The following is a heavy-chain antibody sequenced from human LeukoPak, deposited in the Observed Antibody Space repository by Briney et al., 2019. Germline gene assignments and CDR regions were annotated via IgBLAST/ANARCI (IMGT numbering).Heavy chain of an antibody. V-gene: IGHV1-18*01. J-gene: IGHJ4*02. CDR3: ARVSLRYDSSGYYYDSSGNDY. Sequence: ASVKVSCKASGYTFTSYGISWVRQAPGQGLEWMGWISAYNGNTNYAQKLQGRVTMTTDTSTSTAYVELRSLRSDDTAVYYCARVSLRYDSSGYYYDSSGNDYWGQGTLVTVSS. CDR1: GYTFTSYG. CDR2: ISAYNGNT. D-gene: IGHD3-22*01.